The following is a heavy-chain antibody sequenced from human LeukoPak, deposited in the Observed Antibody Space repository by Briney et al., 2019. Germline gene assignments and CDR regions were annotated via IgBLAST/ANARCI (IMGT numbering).Heavy chain of an antibody. Sequence: SETLSLTCAVYGGSFSGYYWGWIRQPPGKGLEWIGEINHSGSTNYNPSLKSRVTISVDTSKNQFSLKLSSVTAADTAVYYCARVPIWGIAAARRDYYYYMDVWGKGTTVTVSS. CDR3: ARVPIWGIAAARRDYYYYMDV. D-gene: IGHD6-13*01. J-gene: IGHJ6*03. CDR1: GGSFSGYY. CDR2: INHSGST. V-gene: IGHV4-34*01.